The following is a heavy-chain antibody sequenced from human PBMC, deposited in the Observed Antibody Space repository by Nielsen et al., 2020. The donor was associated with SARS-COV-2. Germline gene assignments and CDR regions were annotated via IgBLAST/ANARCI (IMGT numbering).Heavy chain of an antibody. V-gene: IGHV4-39*01. D-gene: IGHD6-13*01. J-gene: IGHJ4*02. CDR3: ARGYSSSSY. Sequence: SETLSLTCTVSGGSISSSSYYWGWIRQPPGKGLEWIGSIYYSGSTYYNPSLKSRVTISVDTSKNQFSLKLSSVTAADTAVYYCARGYSSSSYWGQGTLVTVSS. CDR1: GGSISSSSYY. CDR2: IYYSGST.